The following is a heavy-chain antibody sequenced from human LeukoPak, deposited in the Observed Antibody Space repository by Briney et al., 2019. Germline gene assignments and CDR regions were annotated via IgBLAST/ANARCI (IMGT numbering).Heavy chain of an antibody. J-gene: IGHJ4*02. CDR1: GGSISSSSYY. Sequence: PSETLSLTCSVSGGSISSSSYYWGWIRQPPGKGLEWIGSIYYSGNTYNNPSLESRVTVSVDTSKNQFSLKLSSVIEADTAVYYCARAYAGYASRFDYWGQGILVTVSS. D-gene: IGHD1-1*01. CDR3: ARAYAGYASRFDY. CDR2: IYYSGNT. V-gene: IGHV4-39*07.